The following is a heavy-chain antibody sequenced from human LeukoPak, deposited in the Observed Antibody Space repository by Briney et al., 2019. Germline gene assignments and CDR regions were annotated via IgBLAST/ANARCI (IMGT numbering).Heavy chain of an antibody. CDR1: GGTFSSYA. V-gene: IGHV1-69*13. Sequence: SVKVSCKASGGTFSSYAISWVRQAPGQGLEWMGGIILIFGTANYAQKFQGRVTITADESTSTAYMELSSLRSEDTAVYYCASLYSSSSWSHYYGMDVWGQGTTVTVSS. CDR3: ASLYSSSSWSHYYGMDV. J-gene: IGHJ6*02. D-gene: IGHD6-6*01. CDR2: IILIFGTA.